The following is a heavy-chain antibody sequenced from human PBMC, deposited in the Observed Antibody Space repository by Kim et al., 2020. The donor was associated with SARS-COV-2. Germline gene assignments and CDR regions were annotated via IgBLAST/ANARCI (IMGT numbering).Heavy chain of an antibody. Sequence: GGSRRLSCAASGFTFSRYNMHWVRQAPGKGLEWMAVISHDGSNLDYADSVKGRFTISRDNSKNTWYLQMNSVREEDTAVYYCARDLATGVIWYFFDYWGQGPLVNSSS. D-gene: IGHD5-12*01. V-gene: IGHV3-30*04. CDR1: GFTFSRYN. CDR2: ISHDGSNL. CDR3: ARDLATGVIWYFFDY. J-gene: IGHJ4*02.